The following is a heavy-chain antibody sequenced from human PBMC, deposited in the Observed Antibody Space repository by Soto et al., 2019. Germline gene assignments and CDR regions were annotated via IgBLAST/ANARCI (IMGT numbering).Heavy chain of an antibody. V-gene: IGHV1-18*01. CDR1: GYTFTNYG. CDR2: ISAYNDNT. Sequence: QIQLVQSGAEVKKAGASVKVSCKASGYTFTNYGISWVRQALGQGLEWMGWISAYNDNTNYAQKFQGRVTLTTDTSPRTAYMELRSLTSADTAVYYCAREGYYYGSGSYSPPRYYGMDVWGQGTTVTVFS. CDR3: AREGYYYGSGSYSPPRYYGMDV. J-gene: IGHJ6*02. D-gene: IGHD3-10*01.